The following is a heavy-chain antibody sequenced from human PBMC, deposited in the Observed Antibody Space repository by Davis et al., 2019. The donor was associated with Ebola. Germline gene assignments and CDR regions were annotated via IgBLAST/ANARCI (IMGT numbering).Heavy chain of an antibody. Sequence: PSETLSLTCIVSGGSISSYYWTWIRQPPGKGLDWIGFIYYSGTTHYNPSLKSRVTISADTSKNQFSLKLSSVTAADTAVYYCARVGDFQGVYWGQGILVTVSS. CDR3: ARVGDFQGVY. V-gene: IGHV4-59*13. J-gene: IGHJ4*02. D-gene: IGHD2-8*01. CDR1: GGSISSYY. CDR2: IYYSGTT.